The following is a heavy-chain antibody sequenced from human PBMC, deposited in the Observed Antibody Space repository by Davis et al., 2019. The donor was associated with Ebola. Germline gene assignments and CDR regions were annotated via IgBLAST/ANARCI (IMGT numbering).Heavy chain of an antibody. Sequence: GESLKISCAASGFTVSSNYMSWVRQAPGKGLEWVSVIYSGGSTYYADSVKGRFTISRHNSKNTLYLQMNSLRAEDTAVYYCARVIYDSSGLHWFDPWGQGTLVTVSS. CDR1: GFTVSSNY. D-gene: IGHD3-22*01. CDR3: ARVIYDSSGLHWFDP. J-gene: IGHJ5*02. V-gene: IGHV3-53*04. CDR2: IYSGGST.